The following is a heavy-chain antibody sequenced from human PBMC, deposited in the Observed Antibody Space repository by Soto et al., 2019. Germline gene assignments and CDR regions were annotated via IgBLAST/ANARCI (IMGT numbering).Heavy chain of an antibody. Sequence: PSETLSLTCTVSGGSISSYYWSWIRQPPGKGLEWIGYIYYSGSTNYNPSLKSRVTISVDTSKNQFSLKLSSVTAADTAVYYCARLGVRGVILNWFDPWGQGTLVTVSS. CDR3: ARLGVRGVILNWFDP. CDR1: GGSISSYY. D-gene: IGHD3-10*01. J-gene: IGHJ5*02. V-gene: IGHV4-59*08. CDR2: IYYSGST.